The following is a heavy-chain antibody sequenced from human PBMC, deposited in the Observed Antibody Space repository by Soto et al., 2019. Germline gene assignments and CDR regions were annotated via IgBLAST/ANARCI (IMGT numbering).Heavy chain of an antibody. CDR2: IYYSGST. D-gene: IGHD3-10*01. J-gene: IGHJ5*02. V-gene: IGHV4-31*03. CDR3: ERVSPVLMVRGVYNWFDP. Sequence: QVQLQESGPGLVKPSQTLSLTCTVSGGSISSGGYYWSWIRQHPGKGLEWIGYIYYSGSTYYNPPLQMRVTITRDTAKTQFSLKMSSVTAAATAVYYCERVSPVLMVRGVYNWFDPWGEGTLVTVSS. CDR1: GGSISSGGYY.